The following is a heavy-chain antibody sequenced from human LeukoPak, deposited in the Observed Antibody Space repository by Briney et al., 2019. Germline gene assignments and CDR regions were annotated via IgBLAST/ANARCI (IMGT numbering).Heavy chain of an antibody. CDR1: GGSISSSSYY. CDR2: IYYSGST. CDR3: ARQPPGYSSSWYRGYNWFDP. J-gene: IGHJ5*02. D-gene: IGHD6-13*01. Sequence: SETLSLTCTVSGGSISSSSYYWGWIRQPPGKGLEWIGSIYYSGSTYYNPSLKSRVTISVDTSKNQFSLKLSSVTAADTAVYYCARQPPGYSSSWYRGYNWFDPWGQGTLVTVSS. V-gene: IGHV4-39*01.